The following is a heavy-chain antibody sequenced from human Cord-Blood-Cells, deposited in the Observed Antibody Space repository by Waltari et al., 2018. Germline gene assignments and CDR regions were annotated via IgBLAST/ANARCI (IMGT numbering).Heavy chain of an antibody. CDR3: ARLHTNDFWSGYYFDY. CDR1: GCPIRISRYY. Sequence: QLQLQESGPALVKPSETLSLTCPVSGCPIRISRYYWGWIRQPPGNGRELFGISYYRGCTYYNPSLKSRVTISVDTSKNQFSLKLSSVTAADTAVYYCARLHTNDFWSGYYFDYWGQGTLVTVSS. D-gene: IGHD3-3*01. CDR2: SYYRGCT. J-gene: IGHJ4*02. V-gene: IGHV4-39*01.